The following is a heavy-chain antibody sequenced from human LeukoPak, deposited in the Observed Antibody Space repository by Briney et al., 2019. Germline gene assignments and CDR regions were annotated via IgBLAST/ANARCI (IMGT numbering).Heavy chain of an antibody. D-gene: IGHD5/OR15-5a*01. CDR3: ATLPVYAPGWYFDL. CDR2: IIPIFGTA. V-gene: IGHV1-69*01. J-gene: IGHJ2*01. Sequence: GSSVKVSCKASRGTFSSYAISWVRQAPGQGLEWMGGIIPIFGTANYAQKFQGRVTITADESTSTAYMELSSLRSEDTAVYYCATLPVYAPGWYFDLWGRGTLVTVST. CDR1: RGTFSSYA.